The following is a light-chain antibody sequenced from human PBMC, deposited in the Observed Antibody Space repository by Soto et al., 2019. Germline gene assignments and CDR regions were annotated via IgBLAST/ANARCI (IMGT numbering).Light chain of an antibody. V-gene: IGKV1-39*01. Sequence: DIQMTQSPSSLSSSVGDIFTITCRASQSISNYLNWYQQKPGKAPKVLIYAASNLQSGVPSRFSGSGSGTDFTLTISSLQPEDFATYYCQQSYSTPITFGQGTRLEIK. CDR2: AAS. CDR3: QQSYSTPIT. J-gene: IGKJ5*01. CDR1: QSISNY.